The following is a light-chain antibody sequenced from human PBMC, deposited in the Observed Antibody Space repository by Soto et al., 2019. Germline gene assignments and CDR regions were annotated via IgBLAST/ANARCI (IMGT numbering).Light chain of an antibody. V-gene: IGKV3-20*01. J-gene: IGKJ4*01. CDR2: GAS. CDR3: QQYDSSPLT. Sequence: IVLTQSPGTLSLSPGERATLSCRASQSVSSNYLAWYQQKPGQAPRLLIYGASSRATGIPDRFSGSGSGTDFTLTVSRLEPEDFAVYYCQQYDSSPLTFGGGPKVEIK. CDR1: QSVSSNY.